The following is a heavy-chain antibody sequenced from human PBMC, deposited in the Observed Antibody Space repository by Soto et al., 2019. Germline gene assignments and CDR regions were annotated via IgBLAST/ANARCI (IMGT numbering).Heavy chain of an antibody. D-gene: IGHD4-17*01. J-gene: IGHJ5*02. CDR2: IYHSGST. Sequence: SETLSLTCPVSGGSISSYYWSWIRQPPGKGLEWIGSIYHSGSTYYNPSLKSRVTISVDTSKNQFSLKLSSVTAADTAVYYCARALIDYGDIVLRFDPWGHGTLVTVST. CDR3: ARALIDYGDIVLRFDP. V-gene: IGHV4-38-2*02. CDR1: GGSISSYY.